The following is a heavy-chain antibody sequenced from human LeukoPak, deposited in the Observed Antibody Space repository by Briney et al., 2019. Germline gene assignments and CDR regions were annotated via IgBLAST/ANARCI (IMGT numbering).Heavy chain of an antibody. CDR3: AREGAPGSFDY. V-gene: IGHV4-59*01. J-gene: IGHJ4*02. Sequence: SETLSLTCTVSGGSNSSYYCSWIRQPPGKGLEWIGYIYYSGSANYNPSLKSRVTISVDTSKNQFSLKLSSVTAADTAVYYCAREGAPGSFDYWGQGTLVTVSS. CDR2: IYYSGSA. CDR1: GGSNSSYY. D-gene: IGHD3-16*01.